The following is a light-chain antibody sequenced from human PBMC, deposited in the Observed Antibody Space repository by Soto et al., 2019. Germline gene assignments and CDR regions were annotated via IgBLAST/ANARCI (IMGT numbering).Light chain of an antibody. CDR2: DVN. Sequence: QSALTQPPSASGSPGQSVTISCTGTSSDVGAYIFVSWYQQHPGKAPKLMVYDVNRRPPGVPDRFFGSKSGNTASLTVSGLQAEDEADYYCVSYTSSSTLRVFGGGTKLTVL. V-gene: IGLV2-8*01. CDR3: VSYTSSSTLRV. J-gene: IGLJ3*02. CDR1: SSDVGAYIF.